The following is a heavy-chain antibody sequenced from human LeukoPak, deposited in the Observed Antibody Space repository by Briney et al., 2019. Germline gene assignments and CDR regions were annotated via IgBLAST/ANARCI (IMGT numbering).Heavy chain of an antibody. Sequence: PSQTLSLTCTVSGGSISSASYYWSWIRQPAGKGLEWIGRVYTSGSTNYNPSLKSRVTISIDTSKNQFSLKLSSVTAADTAVYYCARHQWVPAFDIWGQGTMVTVSS. J-gene: IGHJ3*02. V-gene: IGHV4-61*02. CDR1: GGSISSASYY. CDR3: ARHQWVPAFDI. D-gene: IGHD1-26*01. CDR2: VYTSGST.